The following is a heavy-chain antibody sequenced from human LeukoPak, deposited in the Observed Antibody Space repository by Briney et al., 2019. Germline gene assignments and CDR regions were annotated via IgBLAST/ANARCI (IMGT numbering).Heavy chain of an antibody. Sequence: ASVKVSCKASGYTFTSYDINWVRQATGQGLEWMGWMNPNSGNTGYAQKFQGRVTMTRNTSISTAYMELSSLRSEDTAVYHCATLHYYYYYMDVWGKGTTVTVSS. J-gene: IGHJ6*03. CDR2: MNPNSGNT. CDR3: ATLHYYYYYMDV. CDR1: GYTFTSYD. V-gene: IGHV1-8*01.